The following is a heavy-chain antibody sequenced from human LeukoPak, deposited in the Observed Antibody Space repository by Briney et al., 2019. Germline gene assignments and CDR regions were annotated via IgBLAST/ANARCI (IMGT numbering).Heavy chain of an antibody. CDR1: GFTFSDYY. J-gene: IGHJ4*02. CDR2: ISSSSSYT. D-gene: IGHD4-17*01. V-gene: IGHV3-11*06. CDR3: ARDLSVSVTTKTHGGYYFDY. Sequence: GGCLRLSCAASGFTFSDYYMSWIRQAPGKGLEWVSYISSSSSYTNYADSVKGRFTISRDNAKNSLYLQMNSLRAEDTAVYYCARDLSVSVTTKTHGGYYFDYWGQGTPVTVSS.